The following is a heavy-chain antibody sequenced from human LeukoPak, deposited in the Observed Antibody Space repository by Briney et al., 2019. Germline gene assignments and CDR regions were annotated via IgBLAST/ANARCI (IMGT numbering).Heavy chain of an antibody. V-gene: IGHV4-39*01. CDR1: GGSISSSSYY. CDR2: IYYSGST. Sequence: SETLSLTCAVSGGSISSSSYYWGWIRQPPGKGLEWIGSIYYSGSTYYNPSLKSRVTISVDTSKNQFSLKLSSVTAADTAVYYCARHFWTAAATDYWGQGTLVTVSS. J-gene: IGHJ4*02. D-gene: IGHD6-13*01. CDR3: ARHFWTAAATDY.